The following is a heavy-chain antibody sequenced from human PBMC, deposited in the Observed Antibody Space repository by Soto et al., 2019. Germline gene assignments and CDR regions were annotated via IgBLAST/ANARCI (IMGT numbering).Heavy chain of an antibody. V-gene: IGHV3-11*01. J-gene: IGHJ3*02. CDR2: SSSTGAVI. Sequence: GGSLRLSCEASGFTFSDYYMTWVRQAPGKGLEWIAYSSSTGAVIYYADSVQGRFTISRDNPRNSLHLQMDSLRPEDTAVYYCARIGEFYGTGSYGNSDVFDIWGQGTLVTVSS. CDR3: ARIGEFYGTGSYGNSDVFDI. D-gene: IGHD3-10*01. CDR1: GFTFSDYY.